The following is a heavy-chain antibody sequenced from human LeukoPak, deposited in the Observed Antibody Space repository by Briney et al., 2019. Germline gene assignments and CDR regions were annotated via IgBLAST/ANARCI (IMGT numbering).Heavy chain of an antibody. J-gene: IGHJ4*02. CDR3: DPHDSASQF. CDR2: ISSDGRIQ. CDR1: GFTFSIYA. Sequence: PGGSLRLSCAASGFTFSIYAMHWDRQAPGKGREWVAFISSDGRIQYYAYSVKGRFTISRDNSKNTLFLQMNGLRDEDTAVYYCDPHDSASQFWGQGTLVTVSS. V-gene: IGHV3-30*04. D-gene: IGHD6-6*01.